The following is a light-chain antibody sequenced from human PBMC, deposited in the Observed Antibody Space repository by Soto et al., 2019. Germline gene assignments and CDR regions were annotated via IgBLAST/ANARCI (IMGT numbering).Light chain of an antibody. CDR3: QQYYSFPLT. V-gene: IGKV1-5*01. Sequence: EIQMTQSASTLPASVCDRVATPCRASQSISNWLAWYQQKPGTAPKLLIYAASTLQSGVPSRFSGSGSGTDFTLTISCLQSEDFATYYCQQYYSFPLTFGPGTKVDIK. J-gene: IGKJ3*01. CDR2: AAS. CDR1: QSISNW.